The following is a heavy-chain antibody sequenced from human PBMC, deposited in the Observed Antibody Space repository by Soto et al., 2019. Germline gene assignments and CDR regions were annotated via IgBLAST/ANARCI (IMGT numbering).Heavy chain of an antibody. CDR3: ARGILGDSDFDY. CDR1: GGTFSSYT. CDR2: IIPILGIA. J-gene: IGHJ4*02. Sequence: SVKVSCKASGGTFSSYTISWVRQAPGQGLEWMGRIIPILGIANYAQKFQGRVTITADKSTSTAYMELSSLRSEDTAVYYCARGILGDSDFDYWGQGTLVTVSS. D-gene: IGHD2-21*01. V-gene: IGHV1-69*02.